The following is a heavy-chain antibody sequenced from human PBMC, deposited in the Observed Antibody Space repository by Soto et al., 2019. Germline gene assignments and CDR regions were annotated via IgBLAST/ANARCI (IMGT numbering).Heavy chain of an antibody. D-gene: IGHD5-12*01. CDR2: IKQDGSEK. V-gene: IGHV3-7*01. Sequence: GGSLRLSCAASGFTFSSYWMSWVRQAPGKGLEWVANIKQDGSEKYYVDSVKGRFTISRDNAKNSLYLQMNSLRAEDTAVYYCARVFVDIVATRLDYWGQGTLVTVFS. CDR3: ARVFVDIVATRLDY. J-gene: IGHJ4*02. CDR1: GFTFSSYW.